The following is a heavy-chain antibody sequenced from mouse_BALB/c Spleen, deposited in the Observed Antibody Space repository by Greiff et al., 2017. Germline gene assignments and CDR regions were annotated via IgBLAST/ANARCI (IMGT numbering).Heavy chain of an antibody. Sequence: VMLVESGPGLVAPSQSLSITCTVSGFSLTSYDISWIRQPPGKGLEWLGVIWTGGGTNYNSAFMSRLSISKDNSKSQVFLKMNRLQTDDTAIYYCVRDNGDYDTYAMDYWGQGTSVTVSS. CDR2: IWTGGGT. V-gene: IGHV2-9-2*01. J-gene: IGHJ4*01. D-gene: IGHD2-4*01. CDR1: GFSLTSYD. CDR3: VRDNGDYDTYAMDY.